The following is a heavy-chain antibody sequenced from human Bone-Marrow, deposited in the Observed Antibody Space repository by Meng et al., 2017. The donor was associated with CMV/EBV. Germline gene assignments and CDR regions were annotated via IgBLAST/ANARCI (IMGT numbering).Heavy chain of an antibody. CDR3: ARDGVVTPIDY. J-gene: IGHJ4*02. CDR1: GFTFSSYW. D-gene: IGHD4-23*01. Sequence: GESLKISCAASGFTFSSYWMSWVRQAPGKGLEWVANIKQDGSEKYYVDSVKGRFTISRDNAKNSLYLQMNSLRAEATAVYYCARDGVVTPIDYWGQGTLVTVSS. CDR2: IKQDGSEK. V-gene: IGHV3-7*01.